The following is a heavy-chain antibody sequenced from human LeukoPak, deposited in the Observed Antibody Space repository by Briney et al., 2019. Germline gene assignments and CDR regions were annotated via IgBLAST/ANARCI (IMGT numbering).Heavy chain of an antibody. V-gene: IGHV4-34*01. J-gene: IGHJ5*02. CDR3: ARLRPVVVVAAGWFDP. CDR2: INHSGST. D-gene: IGHD2-15*01. CDR1: GGSFSYDY. Sequence: SETLSLTCAVYGGSFSYDYWSWIRRPPGKRLEWIGEINHSGSTNYNPSLKSRVTISVDTSKNQFSLKLYSVTAADTAVYYCARLRPVVVVAAGWFDPWGQGSLVTVSS.